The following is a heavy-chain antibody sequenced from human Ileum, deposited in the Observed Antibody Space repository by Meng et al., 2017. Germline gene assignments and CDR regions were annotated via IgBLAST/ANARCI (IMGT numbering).Heavy chain of an antibody. D-gene: IGHD2-15*01. V-gene: IGHV4-34*01. CDR1: GGSLSDCY. J-gene: IGHJ4*02. Sequence: QVQLHQWGAVLLKPSEALSLTGAVYGGSLSDCYWTWVRQPPGKGLEWIGEISQTGHIHYNPSLGGRITMSVDTSKSQFSLKLISGTAADAGVYFCVASKWSSNFWGQGSLVTVSS. CDR3: VASKWSSNF. CDR2: ISQTGHI.